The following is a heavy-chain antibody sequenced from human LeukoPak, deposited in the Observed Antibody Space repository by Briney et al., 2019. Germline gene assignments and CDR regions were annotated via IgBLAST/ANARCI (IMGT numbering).Heavy chain of an antibody. CDR2: ISYDGSNK. CDR3: AKDRRVYSSGWDHDY. Sequence: GGSLRLSCAASGFTFSSYGMHWVRQAPGKGLEWVAVISYDGSNKYYADSVKGRFAISRDNSKNTLYLQMNSLRAEDTAVYYCAKDRRVYSSGWDHDYWGQGTLVTVSS. D-gene: IGHD6-25*01. V-gene: IGHV3-30*18. J-gene: IGHJ4*02. CDR1: GFTFSSYG.